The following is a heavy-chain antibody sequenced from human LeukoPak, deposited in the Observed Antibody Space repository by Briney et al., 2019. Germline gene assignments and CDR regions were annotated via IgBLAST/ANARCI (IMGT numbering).Heavy chain of an antibody. Sequence: KPGGSLRLSCAASGFTFSSYSMSWVRQAPGKGLEWVSSISSSSSYIYYAGSVKGRFTISRDNAKNSLYLQMNSLRAEDTAVYYCASVRGPRGPDYWGQGTLVTVSS. V-gene: IGHV3-21*01. J-gene: IGHJ4*02. D-gene: IGHD2-8*01. CDR2: ISSSSSYI. CDR3: ASVRGPRGPDY. CDR1: GFTFSSYS.